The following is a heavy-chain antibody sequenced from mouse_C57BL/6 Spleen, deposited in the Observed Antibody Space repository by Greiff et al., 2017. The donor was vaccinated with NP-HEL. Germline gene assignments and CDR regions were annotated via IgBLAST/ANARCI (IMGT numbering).Heavy chain of an antibody. CDR1: GYSITSGYY. J-gene: IGHJ3*01. V-gene: IGHV3-6*01. D-gene: IGHD2-2*01. CDR2: ISYDGSN. CDR3: ATRGYDAWFAY. Sequence: EVQLQQSGPGLVKPSQSLSLTCSVTGYSITSGYYWNWIRQFPGNKLEWMGYISYDGSNNYNPSLKNRISITRDTSKNQFFLKLNSVTTEDTATYYCATRGYDAWFAYWGQGTLVTVSA.